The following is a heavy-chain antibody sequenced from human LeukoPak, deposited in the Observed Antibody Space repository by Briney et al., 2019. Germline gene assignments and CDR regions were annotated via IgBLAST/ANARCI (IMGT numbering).Heavy chain of an antibody. J-gene: IGHJ5*02. V-gene: IGHV1-8*01. Sequence: ASVTVSCKAAAYTFTSYDINWVRQATGQGLEWMGWMNPNSGNTGYAQKFQGRVTMTRNTSISTAYMELSSLRSEDTAVYYCARALLDGFDPWGQGTLVTVSS. D-gene: IGHD3/OR15-3a*01. CDR2: MNPNSGNT. CDR3: ARALLDGFDP. CDR1: AYTFTSYD.